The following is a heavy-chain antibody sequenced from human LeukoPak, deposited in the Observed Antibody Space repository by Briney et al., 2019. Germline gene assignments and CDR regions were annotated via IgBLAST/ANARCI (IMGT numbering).Heavy chain of an antibody. CDR2: IYTSGST. V-gene: IGHV4-4*07. D-gene: IGHD6-13*01. J-gene: IGHJ5*02. CDR3: ARSEDSSSWNRDNWFDP. Sequence: SETLSLTCTVSGGSISSYYWSWIRQPAGKGLEWIGRIYTSGSTNYNPSLKSRVTMSVDTSKNQFSLKLSSVTAADTAVYYCARSEDSSSWNRDNWFDPWGQGTLVTVSS. CDR1: GGSISSYY.